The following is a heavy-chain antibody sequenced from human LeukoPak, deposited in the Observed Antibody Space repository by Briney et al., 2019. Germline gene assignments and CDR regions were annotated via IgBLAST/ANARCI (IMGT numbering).Heavy chain of an antibody. J-gene: IGHJ4*02. CDR2: ISSSSSTI. CDR1: GFTFSSYS. D-gene: IGHD1-1*01. Sequence: GGSLRLSCAASGFTFSSYSMNWVRQAPGKGLEWVSYISSSSSTIYYADSVKGRFTISRDNAKNSLYLQMNSLRAEDTAVYYCASGNGVYYFDYWGQGTLVTVSS. V-gene: IGHV3-48*04. CDR3: ASGNGVYYFDY.